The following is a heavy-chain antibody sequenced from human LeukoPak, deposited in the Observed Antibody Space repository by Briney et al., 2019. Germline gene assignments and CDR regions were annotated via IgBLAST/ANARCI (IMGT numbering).Heavy chain of an antibody. D-gene: IGHD3-22*01. Sequence: PSETLSLTCTVSGGSISSYYWSWIRQPPGKGLEWIGYIYYSGSTNYNPSLKSRVTISVDTSKSQFSLKLSSVTAADTAVYYCARDTVKYYYDSSGYEDYYYYYMDVWGKGTTVTVSS. CDR2: IYYSGST. V-gene: IGHV4-59*12. J-gene: IGHJ6*03. CDR3: ARDTVKYYYDSSGYEDYYYYYMDV. CDR1: GGSISSYY.